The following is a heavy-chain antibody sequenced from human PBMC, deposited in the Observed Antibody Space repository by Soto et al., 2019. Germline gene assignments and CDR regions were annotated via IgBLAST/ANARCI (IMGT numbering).Heavy chain of an antibody. V-gene: IGHV4-30-2*01. CDR1: GGSITTVGYS. CDR3: ARRISARTYYFDY. D-gene: IGHD6-6*01. Sequence: SLTCAVSGGSITTVGYSWSWIRQPPGKGLEWIGYIFHSGISYSNPSLKGRVTMSVDGSKNRFSLRLSSVTAADTAVYYCARRISARTYYFDYWGQGTLVTVSS. CDR2: IFHSGIS. J-gene: IGHJ4*02.